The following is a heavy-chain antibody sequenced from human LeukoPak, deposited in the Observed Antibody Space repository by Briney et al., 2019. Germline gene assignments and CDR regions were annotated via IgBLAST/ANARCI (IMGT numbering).Heavy chain of an antibody. CDR2: IKQDGSEK. V-gene: IGHV3-7*01. D-gene: IGHD2-8*01. CDR3: ARAGIVLMVYAFDY. CDR1: GFTVSSNY. Sequence: GGSLRLSCAASGFTVSSNYMSWVRQAPGKGLEWVANIKQDGSEKYYVDSVKGRFTISRDNAKNSLYLQMNSLRAEDTAVYYCARAGIVLMVYAFDYWGQGTLVTVSS. J-gene: IGHJ4*02.